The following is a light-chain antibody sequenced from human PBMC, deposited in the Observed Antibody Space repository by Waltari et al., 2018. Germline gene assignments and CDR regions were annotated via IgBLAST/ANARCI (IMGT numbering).Light chain of an antibody. V-gene: IGKV2-30*02. Sequence: DVVMTQSPLSLPVTLGQPASISCRSSQSLVHSDGNTYLNWFQQRPGQSPRRLISKVSNRDSGVPDRFSGSGSGTDFTLKISRVEAEDVGIYYCMQGTHWPITFGQGTRLEIK. J-gene: IGKJ5*01. CDR1: QSLVHSDGNTY. CDR3: MQGTHWPIT. CDR2: KVS.